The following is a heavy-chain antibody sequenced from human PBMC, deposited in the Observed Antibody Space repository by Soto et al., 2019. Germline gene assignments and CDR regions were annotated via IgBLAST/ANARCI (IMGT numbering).Heavy chain of an antibody. CDR3: ARDRDSSGYYGDAFDI. J-gene: IGHJ3*02. Sequence: PSETLSLTCTFSGCSVISGSYYWSWIRQPPGKGLEWIGSIYYSGSTYYNPSLKSRVTISVDTSKNQFSLKLSSVTAADTAVYYCARDRDSSGYYGDAFDIWGQGTMVTVSS. D-gene: IGHD3-22*01. CDR2: IYYSGST. V-gene: IGHV4-39*02. CDR1: GCSVISGSYY.